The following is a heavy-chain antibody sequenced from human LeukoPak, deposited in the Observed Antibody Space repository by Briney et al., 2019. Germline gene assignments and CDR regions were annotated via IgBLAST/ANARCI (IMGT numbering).Heavy chain of an antibody. J-gene: IGHJ6*03. Sequence: SETLSLTCAVYGGSFSGYYWSWIRQPPGKGLEWIGEINHSGSTNYNPSLKSRVTISVDTSKNQFSLKLSSVTAADTAVYYCARGQWFRWTYYYYMDVWGKGTTVTVSS. CDR3: ARGQWFRWTYYYYMDV. D-gene: IGHD3-10*01. V-gene: IGHV4-34*01. CDR2: INHSGST. CDR1: GGSFSGYY.